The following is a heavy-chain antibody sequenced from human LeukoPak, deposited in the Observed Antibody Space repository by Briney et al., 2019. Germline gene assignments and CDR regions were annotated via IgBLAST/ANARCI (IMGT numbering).Heavy chain of an antibody. CDR2: IYPGDSAT. CDR1: GYSFTSYW. D-gene: IGHD5-18*01. Sequence: GESLKISCKGSGYSFTSYWIGWVRQMPGKGLEWMGIIYPGDSATRSSPSFQGQVTISADKSISTAYLQWSSLKAPDTAMYYCARHLSGYSYGYRYYYYMDVWGKGTTVTVSS. CDR3: ARHLSGYSYGYRYYYYMDV. V-gene: IGHV5-51*01. J-gene: IGHJ6*03.